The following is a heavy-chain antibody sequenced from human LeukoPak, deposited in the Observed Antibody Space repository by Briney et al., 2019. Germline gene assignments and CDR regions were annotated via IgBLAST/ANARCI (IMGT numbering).Heavy chain of an antibody. D-gene: IGHD6-13*01. Sequence: SETLSLTCTVSGGSISSYYWSWIRQPPGKGLEWIGYIYYSGSTNYNPSLKSRVTISVDTSKNQFSLKLSSVTAAGTAVYYCARGLYSSSWYLFDYWGQGTLVTVSS. CDR1: GGSISSYY. CDR3: ARGLYSSSWYLFDY. V-gene: IGHV4-59*01. CDR2: IYYSGST. J-gene: IGHJ4*02.